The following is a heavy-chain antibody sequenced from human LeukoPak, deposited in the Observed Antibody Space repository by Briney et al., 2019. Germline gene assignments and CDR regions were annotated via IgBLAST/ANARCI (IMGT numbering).Heavy chain of an antibody. V-gene: IGHV4-30-4*08. J-gene: IGHJ5*02. Sequence: SETLSLTCTVSGGSISSGDYYWSWIRQPPGKGLEWIGYIYYSGTTYYNPSLKSRVTISVDTSKNQFSLKLSSVTAADTAVYYCARVPRYCSSTSCYLVWFDPWGQGTLVTVSS. CDR1: GGSISSGDYY. CDR3: ARVPRYCSSTSCYLVWFDP. D-gene: IGHD2-2*01. CDR2: IYYSGTT.